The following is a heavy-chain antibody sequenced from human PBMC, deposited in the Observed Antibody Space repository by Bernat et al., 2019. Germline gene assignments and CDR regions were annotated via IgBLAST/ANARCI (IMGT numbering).Heavy chain of an antibody. D-gene: IGHD6-25*01. J-gene: IGHJ4*02. CDR3: ARAYSSVDGSDY. V-gene: IGHV3-30*19. Sequence: QVQLVESGGGVVQPGRSLRLSCAASGFTFSSYGMHWVRQAPGKGLEWVAVIWYDGSNKYYADSVKGRFTISRDNSKNTLYLQMNSLRAEDTAVYYCARAYSSVDGSDYWGQGTLVTVSS. CDR1: GFTFSSYG. CDR2: IWYDGSNK.